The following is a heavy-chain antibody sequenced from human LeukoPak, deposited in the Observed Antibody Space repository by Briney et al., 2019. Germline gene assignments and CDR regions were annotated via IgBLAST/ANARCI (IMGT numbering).Heavy chain of an antibody. V-gene: IGHV5-51*01. CDR2: IYPGDSDT. CDR1: GYSFTSYW. J-gene: IGHJ3*02. CDR3: VRFTVTTVDAFDI. Sequence: AESLKISCKGSGYSFTSYWIGWVRQMPGKGLEWMGIIYPGDSDTRYSPSFQGQVTISADKSTSTAYLQWSSLKASDTAMYYCVRFTVTTVDAFDIWGQGTMVTVSS. D-gene: IGHD4-17*01.